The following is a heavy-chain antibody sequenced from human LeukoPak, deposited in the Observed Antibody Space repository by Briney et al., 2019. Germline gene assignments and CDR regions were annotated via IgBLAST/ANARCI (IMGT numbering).Heavy chain of an antibody. Sequence: PGGSLRLSCAASGFTFSSYAMSWVRQAPGKGLEWVSAISSSSSYIYYADSVKGRFTISRDNAKNSLYLQMNSLRAEDTAVYYCARDIPTVTTLYYYYYYGMDVWGQGTTVTVSS. J-gene: IGHJ6*02. CDR2: ISSSSSYI. CDR3: ARDIPTVTTLYYYYYYGMDV. D-gene: IGHD4-17*01. V-gene: IGHV3-21*01. CDR1: GFTFSSYA.